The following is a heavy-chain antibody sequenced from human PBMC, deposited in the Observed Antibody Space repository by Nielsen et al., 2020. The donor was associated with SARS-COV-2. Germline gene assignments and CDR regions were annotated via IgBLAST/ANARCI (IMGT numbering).Heavy chain of an antibody. CDR2: ISYHGSNQ. CDR1: GFTFSSYG. D-gene: IGHD6-19*01. J-gene: IGHJ6*02. Sequence: GESLKISCVASGFTFSSYGIHWVRQAPGKGLEWVAFISYHGSNQYYADSVKGRFTISRDNSKNTVYLEMDSLRADVTAVYYCAKGSYTGGRGGMDVWGQGTTVTVSS. CDR3: AKGSYTGGRGGMDV. V-gene: IGHV3-30*18.